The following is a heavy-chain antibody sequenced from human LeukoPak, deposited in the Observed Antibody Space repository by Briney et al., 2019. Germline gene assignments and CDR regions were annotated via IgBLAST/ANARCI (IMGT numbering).Heavy chain of an antibody. D-gene: IGHD6-19*01. V-gene: IGHV3-73*01. CDR2: ITSKPNSYAT. CDR1: GFTVSGSV. J-gene: IGHJ4*02. CDR3: TGGSGWYSPDY. Sequence: PGGSLRLSCAASGFTVSGSVMHWVRQASGKGLEWVGCITSKPNSYATVYAASVKGRFTISSDDSKNTAYLQMNSLKTEDTAVYYCTGGSGWYSPDYWGQGTLVTVSS.